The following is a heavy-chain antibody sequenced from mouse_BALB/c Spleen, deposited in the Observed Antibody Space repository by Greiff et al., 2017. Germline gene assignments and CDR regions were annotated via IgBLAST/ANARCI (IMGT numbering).Heavy chain of an antibody. V-gene: IGHV1-15*01. CDR3: TSGYGYFY. CDR1: GYTFTDYE. D-gene: IGHD1-2*01. Sequence: VKLVESGAELVRPGASVTLSCKASGYTFTDYEMHWVKQTPVHGLEWIGAIDPETGGTAYNQKFKGKATLTADKSSSTAYMELRSLTSEDSAVYYCTSGYGYFYWGQGTLVTVSA. J-gene: IGHJ3*01. CDR2: IDPETGGT.